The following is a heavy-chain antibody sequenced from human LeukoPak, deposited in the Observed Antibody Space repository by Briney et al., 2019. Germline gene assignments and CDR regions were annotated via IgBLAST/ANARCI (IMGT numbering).Heavy chain of an antibody. D-gene: IGHD1-20*01. J-gene: IGHJ6*03. V-gene: IGHV4-4*07. Sequence: PSETLPLTCTVSCRSINIYYWICTRQPAGKGLEWIGRIYTSGSTNYNPSLKSRVTMSVDTSKNQFSLKLSSVTAADTAVYYCARDQNPNWNLKRSLMGVWGKGTTVTVSS. CDR1: CRSINIYY. CDR3: ARDQNPNWNLKRSLMGV. CDR2: IYTSGST.